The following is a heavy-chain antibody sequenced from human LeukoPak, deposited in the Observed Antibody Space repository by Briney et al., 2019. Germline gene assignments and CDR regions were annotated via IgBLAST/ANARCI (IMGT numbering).Heavy chain of an antibody. CDR2: IYWDDDK. Sequence: SGPTLVNPTQTLTLTCTFSGFSLSTSGVGVGWIRQPPEKALEWLALIYWDDDKRYSPSLKSRLTITKDTSENQVVLTMTNMDPVDTATYYCTHRIKRAAAGTYFDYWGQGTLVTVSS. V-gene: IGHV2-5*02. D-gene: IGHD6-13*01. J-gene: IGHJ4*02. CDR3: THRIKRAAAGTYFDY. CDR1: GFSLSTSGVG.